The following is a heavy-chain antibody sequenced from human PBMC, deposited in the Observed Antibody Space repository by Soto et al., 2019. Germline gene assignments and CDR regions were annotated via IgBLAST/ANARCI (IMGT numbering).Heavy chain of an antibody. D-gene: IGHD2-15*01. J-gene: IGHJ6*03. V-gene: IGHV1-69*08. CDR2: VIPLLDAS. CDR3: ASGKSQMPQDRMGFYYYMDV. CDR1: GATFNDYT. Sequence: QVQLVQSGAEVKKPGSSVRISCAASGATFNDYTFTWVRRAPGQGLEWMGRVIPLLDASNYAEKFQDRVTITADRPTSTVYMELSGLKSEDSAIYYCASGKSQMPQDRMGFYYYMDVWGKGTTVTVS.